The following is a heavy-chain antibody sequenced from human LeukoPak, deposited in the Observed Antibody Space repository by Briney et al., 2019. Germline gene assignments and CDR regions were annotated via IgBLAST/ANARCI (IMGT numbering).Heavy chain of an antibody. Sequence: GGSLRLSCAASGFTLSNYAMHWVRQAPGKGLEWVALIRHDGNDKYYAETVKGRFTISRDNAKNSLYLQMNSLRAEDTAVYYCARDLFQGIARHQRGVGYGMDVWGQGTTVTVSS. J-gene: IGHJ6*02. CDR2: IRHDGNDK. V-gene: IGHV3-30*04. D-gene: IGHD6-13*01. CDR3: ARDLFQGIARHQRGVGYGMDV. CDR1: GFTLSNYA.